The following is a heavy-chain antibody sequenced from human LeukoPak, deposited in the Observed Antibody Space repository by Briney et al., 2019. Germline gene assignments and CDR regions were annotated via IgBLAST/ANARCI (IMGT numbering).Heavy chain of an antibody. V-gene: IGHV1-18*01. D-gene: IGHD3-3*01. Sequence: APVKVSCKASGYTFTSYGISWVRQAPGRGLEWMGWISAYNGNTNYAQKLQGRVTMTTDTSTSTAYMELRSLRSDDTAVYYCARGSPLDYDFWSGYYWALFDYWGQGTLVTVSS. CDR2: ISAYNGNT. CDR3: ARGSPLDYDFWSGYYWALFDY. J-gene: IGHJ4*02. CDR1: GYTFTSYG.